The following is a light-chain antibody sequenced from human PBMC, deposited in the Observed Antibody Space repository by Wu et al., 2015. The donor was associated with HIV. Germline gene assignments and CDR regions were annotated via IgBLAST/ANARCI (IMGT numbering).Light chain of an antibody. J-gene: IGKJ2*01. V-gene: IGKV1-8*01. Sequence: AIRMTQSPSSLSVSTGDRVTITCRASQPISRYLAWYQQKPGKVPQLLIYGASTLQSGVPSRFSGSGAGTDFTLTISCLQSEDFATYYCQQYDSHPYTFGQGTKLEIK. CDR2: GAS. CDR3: QQYDSHPYT. CDR1: QPISRY.